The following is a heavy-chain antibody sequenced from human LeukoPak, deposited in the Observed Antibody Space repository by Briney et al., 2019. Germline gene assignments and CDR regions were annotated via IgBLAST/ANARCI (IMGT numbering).Heavy chain of an antibody. CDR3: AREGDYGDPDF. D-gene: IGHD4-17*01. J-gene: IGHJ4*02. Sequence: GGSLRLSCAASGFTFSSYSMDWVRQAPGKGLEWVSYISSTSTTMYYADSVKGRFTVARDNAKMSLFLQMNSLTGEDTAVYYCAREGDYGDPDFWGQGTLVSVSS. CDR2: ISSTSTTM. CDR1: GFTFSSYS. V-gene: IGHV3-48*01.